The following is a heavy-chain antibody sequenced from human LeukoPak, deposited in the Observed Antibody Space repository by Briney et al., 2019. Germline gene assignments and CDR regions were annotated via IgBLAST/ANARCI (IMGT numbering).Heavy chain of an antibody. Sequence: ASVKVSCKASGYTFTSYYMHWVRQAPGQGLEWMGIINPSGGSTSYAQKFQGRVTMTRDTSTSTVYMELSSLRSEDTAVYYCASYPGKLNTPPLYGMDVWGQGTTVTVSS. CDR2: INPSGGST. D-gene: IGHD4/OR15-4a*01. CDR3: ASYPGKLNTPPLYGMDV. CDR1: GYTFTSYY. V-gene: IGHV1-46*01. J-gene: IGHJ6*02.